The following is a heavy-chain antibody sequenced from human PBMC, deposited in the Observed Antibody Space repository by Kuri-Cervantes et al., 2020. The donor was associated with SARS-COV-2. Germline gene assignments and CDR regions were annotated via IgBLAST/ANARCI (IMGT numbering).Heavy chain of an antibody. CDR1: GGSISSGSYY. V-gene: IGHV4-39*01. CDR2: IYYSGST. Sequence: ETLSLTCTVSGGSISSGSYYWGWIRQPPGKGLEWIGSIYYSGSTYYNPSLKSRVTISVDTSKNQFSLKLSSVTAADTAVYYCARHLNSVTIFGVVSNWFDPWGQGTLVTVSS. CDR3: ARHLNSVTIFGVVSNWFDP. J-gene: IGHJ5*02. D-gene: IGHD3-3*01.